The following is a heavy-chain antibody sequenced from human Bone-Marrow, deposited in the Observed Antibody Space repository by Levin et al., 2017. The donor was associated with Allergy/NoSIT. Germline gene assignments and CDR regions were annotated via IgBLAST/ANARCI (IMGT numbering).Heavy chain of an antibody. CDR2: IIPFFGTT. V-gene: IGHV1-69*13. CDR3: ARQESTDGYYS. J-gene: IGHJ4*02. CDR1: GGTFSSYA. Sequence: ASVKVSCKASGGTFSSYAISWVRQAPRQGLEWMGGIIPFFGTTNYAQKFQGRVTIIADESTSTTYMQLSSLTSEDPAVYYCARQESTDGYYSWGQGTRVTVSS. D-gene: IGHD5-24*01.